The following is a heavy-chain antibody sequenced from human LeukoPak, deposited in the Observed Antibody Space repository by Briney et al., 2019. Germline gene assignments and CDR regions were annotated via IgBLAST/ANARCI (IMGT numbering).Heavy chain of an antibody. V-gene: IGHV1-18*04. CDR3: ARVLFHWSSTSCYHPFDY. CDR1: GYTFTSFG. CDR2: ISAYNGNT. J-gene: IGHJ4*02. D-gene: IGHD2-2*01. Sequence: ASVKVSCKASGYTFTSFGISWVRQAPGQGLEWMGWISAYNGNTNYAQKLQGRVTMTTDTSTSTAYMELRSLRSDDTAVYYCARVLFHWSSTSCYHPFDYWGQGTLVTVSS.